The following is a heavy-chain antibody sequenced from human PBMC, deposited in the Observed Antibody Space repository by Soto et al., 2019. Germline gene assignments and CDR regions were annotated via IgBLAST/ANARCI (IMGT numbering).Heavy chain of an antibody. J-gene: IGHJ5*02. V-gene: IGHV3-21*01. Sequence: EVQLVESGGGLVKPGGSLRLSCAASGFTFSSYSMNWVRQAPGKGLKWVSSISSSSSYIYYADSVKGRFTISRDNAKNSLYLQMNSLRAEDTAVYYCARAWVAAAGTWGPRWFDPWGQGTLVTVSS. D-gene: IGHD6-13*01. CDR2: ISSSSSYI. CDR3: ARAWVAAAGTWGPRWFDP. CDR1: GFTFSSYS.